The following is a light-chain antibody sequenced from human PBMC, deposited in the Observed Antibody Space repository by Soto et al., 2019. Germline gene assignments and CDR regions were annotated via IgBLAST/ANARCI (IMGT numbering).Light chain of an antibody. CDR2: GAS. CDR3: QQYDNWPPYT. V-gene: IGKV3-15*01. CDR1: QSVTIN. J-gene: IGKJ2*01. Sequence: EIVMTQSPATLSVSPGERATLSCRASQSVTINLAWYQQKPGQAPRLLIYGASTRATGVPARFSGSGSGTEFTLTISSLQSEDFAVYYCQQYDNWPPYTFGQGTKVDI.